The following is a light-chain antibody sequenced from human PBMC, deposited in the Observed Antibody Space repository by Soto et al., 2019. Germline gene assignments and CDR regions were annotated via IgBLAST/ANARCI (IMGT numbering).Light chain of an antibody. J-gene: IGKJ1*01. CDR1: QTISSF. CDR2: DAS. V-gene: IGKV1-5*01. CDR3: QQYNSYWT. Sequence: DIQMTQSPSTLSGSLGDRVTITFRASQTISSFLTWYQQKTGKAPKLLIYDASSLESGVPSRFSGSGSGTEFTITISSLQPDDFATYYCQQYNSYWTFGQGTKVDI.